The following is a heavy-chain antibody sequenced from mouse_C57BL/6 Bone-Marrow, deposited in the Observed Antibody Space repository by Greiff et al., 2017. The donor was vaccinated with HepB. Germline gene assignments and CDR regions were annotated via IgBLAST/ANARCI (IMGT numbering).Heavy chain of an antibody. D-gene: IGHD2-2*01. J-gene: IGHJ4*01. V-gene: IGHV3-5*01. CDR2: IYYSGTI. Sequence: EVKLMESGPGLVKPSQTVFLTCTVTGISITTGNYRWSWIRQFPGNKLEWIGYIYYSGTITYNPSLTSRTTITRDTPKNQFFLEMNSFTAEDTATYYCARGYGSYYYAMDYWGQGTSVTVSS. CDR1: GISITTGNYR. CDR3: ARGYGSYYYAMDY.